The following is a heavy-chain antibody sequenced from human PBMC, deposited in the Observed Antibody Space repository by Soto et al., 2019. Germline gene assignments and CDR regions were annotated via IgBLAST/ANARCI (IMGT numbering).Heavy chain of an antibody. V-gene: IGHV2-5*02. CDR1: GFSLSTSGVG. CDR3: AHSVPGSDIGSSSLFDY. CDR2: IYWDDDK. D-gene: IGHD6-6*01. Sequence: QITLKESGPPLVKPTQTLTLTCTFSGFSLSTSGVGVGWIRQPPGKALEWLALIYWDDDKRYSPSLKSRLTTTKDASKNRVVLTMTSMDPVDTATYYCAHSVPGSDIGSSSLFDYWGQGTLVTVSS. J-gene: IGHJ4*02.